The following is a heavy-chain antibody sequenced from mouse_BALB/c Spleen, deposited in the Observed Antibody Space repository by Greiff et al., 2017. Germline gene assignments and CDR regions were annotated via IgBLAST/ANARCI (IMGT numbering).Heavy chain of an antibody. CDR2: IYYSGTI. CDR1: GISITTGNYR. CDR3: ARDGHYYGGFDY. J-gene: IGHJ2*01. D-gene: IGHD2-1*01. V-gene: IGHV3-5*02. Sequence: EVKVVESGPGLVKPSQTVSLTCTVTGISITTGNYRWSWIRQFPGNKLEWIGYIYYSGTITYNPSLTSRTTITRDTSKNQFFLEMNSLTAEDTATYYCARDGHYYGGFDYWGQGTTLTVSS.